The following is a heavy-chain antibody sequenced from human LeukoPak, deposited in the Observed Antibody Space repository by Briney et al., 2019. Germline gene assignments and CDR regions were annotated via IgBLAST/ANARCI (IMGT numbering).Heavy chain of an antibody. CDR2: IINSGGTV. CDR1: GFTFSVHG. J-gene: IGHJ6*02. D-gene: IGHD3-10*01. V-gene: IGHV3-48*02. CDR3: ARVGRGVFGMDV. Sequence: GGSLRLSCAASGFTFSVHGMNWVRQAPGKGLERVSYIINSGGTVYYTDSVQGRFTISRDNARNSLFLQMNSLRDEDTAVYYCARVGRGVFGMDVWGQGTTATVPS.